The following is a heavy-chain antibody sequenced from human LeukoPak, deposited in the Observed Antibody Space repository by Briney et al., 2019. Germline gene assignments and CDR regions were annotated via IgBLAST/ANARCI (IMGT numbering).Heavy chain of an antibody. V-gene: IGHV1-46*01. J-gene: IGHJ4*02. D-gene: IGHD3-16*01. CDR1: GYTFTGYY. CDR2: IIPILGTV. Sequence: ASVKVSCKASGYTFTGYYMHWVRQAPGQGLEWMGMIIPILGTVTYAQKFQGRGTMTADASTSTAYMELTSLRSEDTAIYYCARAQGGLGFDTWGQGTLVTVSS. CDR3: ARAQGGLGFDT.